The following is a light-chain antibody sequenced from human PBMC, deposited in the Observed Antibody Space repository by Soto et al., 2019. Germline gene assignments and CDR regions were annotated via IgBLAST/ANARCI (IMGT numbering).Light chain of an antibody. CDR2: GAS. CDR3: QQYNNWSPFT. V-gene: IGKV3-15*01. J-gene: IGKJ3*01. Sequence: EIVMTQSPATLSVSPGERVTLSCRASQSVSRSLAWYQQKPGQAPRLLIYGASTRATGIPARFSGSGSGTEFTRTISSLQSEEFAFYYWQQYNNWSPFTFGPGTKVDIK. CDR1: QSVSRS.